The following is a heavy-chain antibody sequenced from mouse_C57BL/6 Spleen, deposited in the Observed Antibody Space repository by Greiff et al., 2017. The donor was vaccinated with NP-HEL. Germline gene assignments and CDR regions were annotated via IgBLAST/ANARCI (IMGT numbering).Heavy chain of an antibody. J-gene: IGHJ2*01. D-gene: IGHD1-1*02. CDR2: ISGGGGNT. CDR3: ARQGNCYGLDY. V-gene: IGHV5-9*01. Sequence: EVQVVEPGGGLVKPGGSLKLSCAASGFTFSSYTMSWVRQTPEQRLEWVATISGGGGNTYYPDSVKGRFTISRDNATNTLYLQMSSLRSEDAALYYCARQGNCYGLDYWGQGTTLTVSA. CDR1: GFTFSSYT.